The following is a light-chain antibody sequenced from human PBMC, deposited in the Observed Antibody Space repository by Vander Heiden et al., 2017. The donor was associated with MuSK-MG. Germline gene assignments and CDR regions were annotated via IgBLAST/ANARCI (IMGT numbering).Light chain of an antibody. CDR2: WAS. CDR1: QSVLYISNNKNY. CDR3: QQYYSTPYT. V-gene: IGKV4-1*01. J-gene: IGKJ2*01. Sequence: DIVMTQSPDSLAVSLGEWATINCKSSQSVLYISNNKNYLAWYQQKPGQPPKLLIYWASTRESGVPDRFSGSGSGTDFTLTISSLQAEDVAVYYCQQYYSTPYTFGQGTKLEIK.